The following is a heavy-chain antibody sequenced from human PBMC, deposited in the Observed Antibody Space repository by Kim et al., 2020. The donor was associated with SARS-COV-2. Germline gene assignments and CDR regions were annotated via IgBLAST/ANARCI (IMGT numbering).Heavy chain of an antibody. CDR3: ATGIQLWLSGFDAFDI. V-gene: IGHV3-33*01. Sequence: GSLRLSCAASGFTFSSYGMHWVRQAPGKGLEWVAVIWYDGSNKYYADSVKGRFTISRDNSKNTLYLQMNSLRAEDTAVYYCATGIQLWLSGFDAFDIWGQGTMVTVSS. CDR1: GFTFSSYG. J-gene: IGHJ3*02. CDR2: IWYDGSNK. D-gene: IGHD5-18*01.